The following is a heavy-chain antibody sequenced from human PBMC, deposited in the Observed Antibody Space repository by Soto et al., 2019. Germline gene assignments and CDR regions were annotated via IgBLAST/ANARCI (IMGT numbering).Heavy chain of an antibody. V-gene: IGHV3-21*01. CDR3: ARDRDCSSTSCYISGVYYYYGMDV. D-gene: IGHD2-2*02. J-gene: IGHJ6*02. CDR1: GFTFSSYS. CDR2: ISSSSSYI. Sequence: PGGSLRLSCAASGFTFSSYSMNWVRQAPGKGLEWVSSISSSSSYIYYADSVKGRFTISRDNAKNSLYLQMNSLRAEDTAVYYCARDRDCSSTSCYISGVYYYYGMDVWGQGTPVTVSS.